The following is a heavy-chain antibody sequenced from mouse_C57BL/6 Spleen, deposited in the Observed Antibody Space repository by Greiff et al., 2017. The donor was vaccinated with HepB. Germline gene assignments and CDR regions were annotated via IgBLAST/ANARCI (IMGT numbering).Heavy chain of an antibody. D-gene: IGHD2-3*01. V-gene: IGHV1-15*01. CDR3: TRVGDGYFDY. Sequence: SGAELVRPGASVTLSCKASGYTFTDYEMHWVKQTPVHGLEWIGAIDPETGGTAYNQKFKGKAILTADKSSSTAYMELRSLTSEDSAVYYCTRVGDGYFDYWGQGTTLTVSS. CDR2: IDPETGGT. J-gene: IGHJ2*01. CDR1: GYTFTDYE.